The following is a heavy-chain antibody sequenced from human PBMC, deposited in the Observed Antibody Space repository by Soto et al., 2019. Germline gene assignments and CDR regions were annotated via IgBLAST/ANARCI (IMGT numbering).Heavy chain of an antibody. V-gene: IGHV3-30-3*01. CDR1: GFTFSSYA. D-gene: IGHD1-7*01. Sequence: PGGSLRLSCAASGFTFSSYAMHWVRQAPGKGLEWVAVISYDGSNKYYADSVKGRFTISRDNSKNTLYLQMNSLRAEDTAVYYCARDLRITGTHYYYYGMDVWGQGTTVTVSS. J-gene: IGHJ6*02. CDR2: ISYDGSNK. CDR3: ARDLRITGTHYYYYGMDV.